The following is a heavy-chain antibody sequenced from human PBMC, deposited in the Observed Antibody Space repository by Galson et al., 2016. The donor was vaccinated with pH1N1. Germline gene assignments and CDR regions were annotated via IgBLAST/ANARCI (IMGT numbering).Heavy chain of an antibody. CDR2: IGAGGGRT. V-gene: IGHV3-23*01. Sequence: SLRLSCAASGFTFSNYAMSWVRQAPGKGLEWVSSIGAGGGRTYYAASVKGRFTVSRDSSKNTVYLQMNSLRAEDTAVYYCAKRGGEWFPFGDFDYWGQGALITVSS. CDR3: AKRGGEWFPFGDFDY. D-gene: IGHD3-3*01. CDR1: GFTFSNYA. J-gene: IGHJ4*02.